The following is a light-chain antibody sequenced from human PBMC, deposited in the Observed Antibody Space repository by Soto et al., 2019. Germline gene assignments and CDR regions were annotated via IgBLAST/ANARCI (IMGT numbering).Light chain of an antibody. CDR2: EVS. Sequence: QSALTQPASVSGSPGQAITLSCTGTRSDVGYGQYVSWYQQCPGKAPKLMIYEVSNRPSGVSNRFSASKSGNTASLSISGLQADDEADYYCSSYTASSTFVFGTGTKVTVL. V-gene: IGLV2-14*01. CDR3: SSYTASSTFV. CDR1: RSDVGYGQY. J-gene: IGLJ1*01.